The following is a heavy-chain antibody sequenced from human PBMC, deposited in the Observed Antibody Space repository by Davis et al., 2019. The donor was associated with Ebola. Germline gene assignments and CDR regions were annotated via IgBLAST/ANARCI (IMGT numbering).Heavy chain of an antibody. CDR2: IGTAGDT. CDR1: GFTFSSYD. CDR3: ARDSVLLWFGEYPGHYYGMDV. J-gene: IGHJ6*04. D-gene: IGHD3-10*01. Sequence: GESLKISCAASGFTFSSYDMHWVRQATGKGLEWVSAIGTAGDTYYPGSVKGRFTISRENAKNSWYLQMNSLRAGDTAEYYCARDSVLLWFGEYPGHYYGMDVWGKGTTVTVSS. V-gene: IGHV3-13*01.